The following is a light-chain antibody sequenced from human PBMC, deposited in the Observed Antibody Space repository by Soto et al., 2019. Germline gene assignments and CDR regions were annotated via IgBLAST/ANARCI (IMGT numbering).Light chain of an antibody. Sequence: QSALTQPPSASGSPGQSVTISCTGTSSDVGGYNYVSWYQQHPGKAPKLMIYDVSERPSGVPDRFSGSKSGNTASLTVSGLQAEDEADYYCSSYAGSMIGVLGGGTKRTVL. CDR1: SSDVGGYNY. V-gene: IGLV2-8*01. CDR3: SSYAGSMIGV. CDR2: DVS. J-gene: IGLJ2*01.